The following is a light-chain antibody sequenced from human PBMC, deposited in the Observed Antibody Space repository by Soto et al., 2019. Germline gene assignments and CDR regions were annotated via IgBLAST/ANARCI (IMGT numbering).Light chain of an antibody. CDR2: DAS. CDR1: QSVSSY. J-gene: IGKJ4*01. CDR3: QQRSNWLT. V-gene: IGKV3-11*01. Sequence: EIVLTQSPATLSLSPGERATLSCRASQSVSSYLAWYQQKPGQAPRLLIYDASNGATGIPARFSGSGSGTDFTLTIRSLEPEDFAVYYCQQRSNWLTFGGGTKVDIK.